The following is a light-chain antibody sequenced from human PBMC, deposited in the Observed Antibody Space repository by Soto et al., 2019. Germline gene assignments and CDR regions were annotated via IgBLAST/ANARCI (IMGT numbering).Light chain of an antibody. CDR2: GAS. V-gene: IGKV3-20*01. J-gene: IGKJ2*03. CDR1: QTVSSTS. CDR3: QQYGGSPMYS. Sequence: EIVLTQSPGTLSVSPGERGTLSCMASQTVSSTSLAWYQQKPGQAPRLVMHGASTRASGIPDRFSGSGSGTDFTLTISRVEPEDFAVYYCQQYGGSPMYSFGQGTRLEIK.